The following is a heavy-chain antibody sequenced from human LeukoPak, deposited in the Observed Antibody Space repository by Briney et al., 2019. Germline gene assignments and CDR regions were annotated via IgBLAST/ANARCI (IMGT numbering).Heavy chain of an antibody. CDR3: AREAGYYGSGSYSGAFDI. D-gene: IGHD3-10*01. J-gene: IGHJ3*02. Sequence: SETLSLTCTVSGGSISSSSYYWGWIRQPPGKGLEWIGSIYYSGSTYYNPSLKSRVTNSVDTSKNQFSLKLSSVTAADTAVYYCAREAGYYGSGSYSGAFDIWGQGTMVTVSS. CDR2: IYYSGST. CDR1: GGSISSSSYY. V-gene: IGHV4-39*02.